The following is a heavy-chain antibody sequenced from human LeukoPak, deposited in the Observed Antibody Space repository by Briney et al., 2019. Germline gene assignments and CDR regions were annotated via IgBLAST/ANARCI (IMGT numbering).Heavy chain of an antibody. J-gene: IGHJ5*02. CDR1: GESFTGYY. CDR2: VNQSGNT. Sequence: PSETLSLTCAVYGESFTGYYWSWIRQPPGNGLEWIGEVNQSGNTNYNPSLKSRITISLDTSKNQFSLKLTSVTAADTAVYYCARLHFRQGWFDPWGQGTLVTVSS. V-gene: IGHV4-34*01. CDR3: ARLHFRQGWFDP.